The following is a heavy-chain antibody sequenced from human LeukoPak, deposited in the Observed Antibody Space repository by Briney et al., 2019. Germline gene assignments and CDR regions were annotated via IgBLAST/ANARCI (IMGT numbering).Heavy chain of an antibody. CDR2: INPNSGGT. V-gene: IGHV1-2*06. D-gene: IGHD6-13*01. CDR3: ARVSSWYGDWFDP. Sequence: ASVKVSCKASGYTFTGYYMHWVRQAPGQGLEWMGRINPNSGGTNYAQKFQGRVTMTRDTSISTAYMELSRLRSDDTAVYYCARVSSWYGDWFDPWGQGTLVTVSS. J-gene: IGHJ5*02. CDR1: GYTFTGYY.